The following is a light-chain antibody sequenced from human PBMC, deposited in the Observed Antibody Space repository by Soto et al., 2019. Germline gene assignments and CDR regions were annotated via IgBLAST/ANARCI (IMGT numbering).Light chain of an antibody. V-gene: IGKV1-9*01. CDR2: AAS. Sequence: DIQLTQSPSFLSASVGDRVTITCRSSQGISSYLAWYQQKPGKAPKLLLYAASTVQSGVPSRFSGSGSGTEFTLTISSLQPEDFATYYCQQLNSYPLTFGGGTKVEIK. CDR3: QQLNSYPLT. CDR1: QGISSY. J-gene: IGKJ4*01.